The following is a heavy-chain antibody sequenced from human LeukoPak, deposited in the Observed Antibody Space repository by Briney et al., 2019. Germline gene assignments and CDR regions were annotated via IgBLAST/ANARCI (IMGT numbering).Heavy chain of an antibody. J-gene: IGHJ4*02. CDR1: GYTFTGYY. CDR3: ARDLASDYYGDSPFDY. D-gene: IGHD4-17*01. Sequence: ASVKVSCKASGYTFTGYYMHWVRQAPGQGLEWMGWINPNSGGTYYAQKFQGRVTMTRDTSISTAYMELSRLRSDDTAVYYCARDLASDYYGDSPFDYWGQGTLVTVSS. CDR2: INPNSGGT. V-gene: IGHV1-2*02.